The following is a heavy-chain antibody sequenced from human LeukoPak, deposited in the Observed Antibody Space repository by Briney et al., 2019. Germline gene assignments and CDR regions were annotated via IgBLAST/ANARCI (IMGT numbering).Heavy chain of an antibody. CDR3: AREVLMGSSWNFDY. J-gene: IGHJ4*02. CDR1: GFTSSSYW. D-gene: IGHD6-13*01. V-gene: IGHV3-74*01. Sequence: PGGSLRLSCAASGFTSSSYWMHWVRQAPGKGLVRVSRINSDGSSTSYADSVKGRFTISRDNAKNTLYLQMNSLRAEDTAVYYCAREVLMGSSWNFDYWGQGTLVTVSS. CDR2: INSDGSST.